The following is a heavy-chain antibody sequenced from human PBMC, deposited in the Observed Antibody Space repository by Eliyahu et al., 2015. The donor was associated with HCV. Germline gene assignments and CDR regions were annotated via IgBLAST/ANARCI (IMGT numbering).Heavy chain of an antibody. D-gene: IGHD3-22*01. CDR1: GYTFXSYD. CDR2: MNPNSGHT. J-gene: IGHJ4*02. V-gene: IGHV1-8*01. Sequence: QVQLVQSGAEVKKPGASVKVXCKASGYTFXSYDINWVRQATGQGLEWMGWMNPNSGHTGYAQKFQGRVTMTRNTSISTAYMELSSLRSQDTAVYYCASDLGWSSGYTFDYWGQGTLVTVSS. CDR3: ASDLGWSSGYTFDY.